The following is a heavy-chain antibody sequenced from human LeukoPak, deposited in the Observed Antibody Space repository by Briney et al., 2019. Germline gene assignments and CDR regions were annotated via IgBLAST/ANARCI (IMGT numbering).Heavy chain of an antibody. V-gene: IGHV4-34*01. CDR3: ARVGSGYYTWFDP. CDR1: GGSFSGYY. Sequence: SETLSLTCAVYGGSFSGYYWSWIRQPPGKGLEWIGEINHSGSTNCNPSLKSRVTISVDTSKNQFSLKLSSVTAADTAVYYCARVGSGYYTWFDPWGQGTLVTVSS. CDR2: INHSGST. D-gene: IGHD3-3*01. J-gene: IGHJ5*02.